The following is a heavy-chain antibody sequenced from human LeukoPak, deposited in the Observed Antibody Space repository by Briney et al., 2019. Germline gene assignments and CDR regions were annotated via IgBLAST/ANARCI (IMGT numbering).Heavy chain of an antibody. CDR1: GFTFSSYS. CDR2: ISSSSSYI. Sequence: GGSLRLSCAASGFTFSSYSMNWVRQAPGKGLEWVSSISSSSSYIYYADSVKGRFTISRDNAKSSLYLQMNSLRAEDTAAYYCARDSGSYWASPFDYWGQGTLVTVSS. J-gene: IGHJ4*02. CDR3: ARDSGSYWASPFDY. D-gene: IGHD1-26*01. V-gene: IGHV3-21*01.